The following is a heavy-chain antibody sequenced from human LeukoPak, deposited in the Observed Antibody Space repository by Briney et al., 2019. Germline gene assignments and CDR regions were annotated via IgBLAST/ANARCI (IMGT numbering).Heavy chain of an antibody. CDR3: ARARAVADTLYYYYGMDV. CDR2: INHSGST. Sequence: SETLSLTCAVYGGSFSGYYWSWIRQPPGKGLEWIGEINHSGSTNYNPSLKSRVTISVDTSKNQFSLKLSSVTAADTAVYYCARARAVADTLYYYYGMDVWGQGTTVTVSS. J-gene: IGHJ6*02. CDR1: GGSFSGYY. D-gene: IGHD6-19*01. V-gene: IGHV4-34*01.